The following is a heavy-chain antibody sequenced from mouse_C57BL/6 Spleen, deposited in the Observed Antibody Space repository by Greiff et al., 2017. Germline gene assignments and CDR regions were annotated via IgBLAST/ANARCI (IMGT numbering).Heavy chain of an antibody. D-gene: IGHD2-5*01. J-gene: IGHJ1*03. CDR2: IDPSDSET. CDR1: GYTFTSYW. Sequence: VKLQQPGAELVRPGSSVKLSCKASGYTFTSYWMHWVKQRPIQGLEWIGNIDPSDSETHYNQKFKDKATLTVDKSSSTAYMQLSSLTSEDSAVYYCARAIIVHSNWYFDVWGTGTTVTVSS. V-gene: IGHV1-52*01. CDR3: ARAIIVHSNWYFDV.